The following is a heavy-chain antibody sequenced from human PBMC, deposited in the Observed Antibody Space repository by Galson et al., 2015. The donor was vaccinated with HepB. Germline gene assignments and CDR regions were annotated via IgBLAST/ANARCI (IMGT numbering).Heavy chain of an antibody. D-gene: IGHD3-10*01. CDR1: GGTFSSYA. Sequence: SVKVSCKASGGTFSSYAISWVRQAPGQGLEWMGGIIPIFGTANYAQKFQGRVTITADESTSTAYMELSSLRSEDTAVYYCARGTPTIITMVRGVMRDYYYYGMDVWGQGTTVTVSS. V-gene: IGHV1-69*13. J-gene: IGHJ6*02. CDR2: IIPIFGTA. CDR3: ARGTPTIITMVRGVMRDYYYYGMDV.